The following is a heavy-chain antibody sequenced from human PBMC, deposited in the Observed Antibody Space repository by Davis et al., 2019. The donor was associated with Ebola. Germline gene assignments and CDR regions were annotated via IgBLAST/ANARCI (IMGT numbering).Heavy chain of an antibody. CDR3: ARGVVVPAAPTYYYYGMDV. CDR2: ISAYNGNT. D-gene: IGHD2-2*01. CDR1: GYTFTSYG. Sequence: ASVKVSCKASGYTFTSYGISRVRQAPGQGLEWMGWISAYNGNTNYAQKLQGRVTMTTDTSASTAYMELSSLRSEDTAVYYCARGVVVPAAPTYYYYGMDVWGQGTTVTVSS. J-gene: IGHJ6*02. V-gene: IGHV1-18*01.